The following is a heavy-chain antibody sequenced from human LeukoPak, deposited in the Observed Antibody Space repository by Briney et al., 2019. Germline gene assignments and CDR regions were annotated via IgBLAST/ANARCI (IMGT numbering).Heavy chain of an antibody. CDR2: IIPIFGTA. V-gene: IGHV1-69*13. CDR1: GGTFSSYA. Sequence: ASVKVSCKASGGTFSSYAISWVRQAPGQGLEWMGGIIPIFGTANYAQKFQGRVTITADESTSTAYMELSSLRSEDTAVYYCASLYYDSSSSHPGWGQGTLVTVSS. D-gene: IGHD3-22*01. CDR3: ASLYYDSSSSHPG. J-gene: IGHJ4*02.